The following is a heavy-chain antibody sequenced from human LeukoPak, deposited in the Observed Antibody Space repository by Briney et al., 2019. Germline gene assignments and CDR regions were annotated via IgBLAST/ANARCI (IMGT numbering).Heavy chain of an antibody. CDR3: AKYGDYAPTHDY. Sequence: GGSLRLSCAASGFTFSSCAMSWVRQAPGKGLEWVSAISGSGGSTYYADSVKGRVTISRDNSKNTLYMQMNRLRDEDTAVYYCAKYGDYAPTHDYWGQGTLVTVSS. CDR2: ISGSGGST. V-gene: IGHV3-23*01. CDR1: GFTFSSCA. D-gene: IGHD4-17*01. J-gene: IGHJ4*02.